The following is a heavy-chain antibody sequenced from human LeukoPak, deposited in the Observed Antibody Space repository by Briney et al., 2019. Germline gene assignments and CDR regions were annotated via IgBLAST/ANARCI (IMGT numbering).Heavy chain of an antibody. CDR2: FSGSGGST. Sequence: GGSLRLSCAASGFTVSSNYMSWVRQAPGKGLECISGFSGSGGSTYYADSVKGRFTISRDNSKNTLYLQMNSLRAEDTAVYYCAKSSPPPLSYWGQGTLVTVSS. CDR1: GFTVSSNY. CDR3: AKSSPPPLSY. V-gene: IGHV3-23*01. J-gene: IGHJ4*02.